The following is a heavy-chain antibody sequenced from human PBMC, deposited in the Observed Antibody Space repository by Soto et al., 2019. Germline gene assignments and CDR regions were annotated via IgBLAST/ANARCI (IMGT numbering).Heavy chain of an antibody. V-gene: IGHV3-23*01. D-gene: IGHD5-18*01. J-gene: IGHJ6*02. CDR1: GFTFRHNV. Sequence: GGSLRLSCAASGFTFRHNVLSWVRQAPGKGLDWVSGITGSGRDTYYADSVKGRFTISRDNSKNMVFLQMNSLRAEDTALYYCAKVGGYSTSGGMDVWGQGTTVTVSS. CDR2: ITGSGRDT. CDR3: AKVGGYSTSGGMDV.